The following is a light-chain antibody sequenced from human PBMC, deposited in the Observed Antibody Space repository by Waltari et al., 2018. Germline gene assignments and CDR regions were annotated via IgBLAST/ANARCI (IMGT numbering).Light chain of an antibody. J-gene: IGKJ1*01. CDR3: QQYNNRRT. V-gene: IGKV3-15*01. CDR2: GAS. CDR1: QSVGTD. Sequence: EIVMTQSPVTLSVSPGERATLSCRASQSVGTDLAWYQQKPGQAPRLLIYGASTRVTGIPARFRGSGSGTQFTLTISSLQSEDFAVYYCQQYNNRRTFGQGTKVEI.